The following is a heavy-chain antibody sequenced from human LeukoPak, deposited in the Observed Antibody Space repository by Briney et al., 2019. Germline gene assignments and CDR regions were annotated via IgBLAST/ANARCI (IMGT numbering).Heavy chain of an antibody. V-gene: IGHV4-39*07. CDR1: GGSISSSSSY. CDR2: IYYSGST. D-gene: IGHD2-15*01. CDR3: ASVYCSGGSCYIDY. J-gene: IGHJ4*02. Sequence: SETLSLTCTVSGGSISSSSSYWGWIRQPPGKGLEWIGSIYYSGSTYYNPSLKSRVTISVDTSKNQFSLKLSSVTAADTAVYYCASVYCSGGSCYIDYWGQGTLVTVSS.